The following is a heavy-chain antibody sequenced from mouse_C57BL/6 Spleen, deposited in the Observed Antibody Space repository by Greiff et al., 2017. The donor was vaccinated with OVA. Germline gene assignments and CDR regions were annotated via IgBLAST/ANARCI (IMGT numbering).Heavy chain of an antibody. CDR1: GFTFSSYA. V-gene: IGHV5-4*01. Sequence: EVKLVESGGGLVKPGGSLKLSCAASGFTFSSYAMSWVRQTPEKRLEWVATISDGGSYTYYPDNVKGRFTISRDNAKNNLYLQMSHLKSEDTAMYYCAREGPSSRPFAYWGQGTLVTVSA. CDR3: AREGPSSRPFAY. D-gene: IGHD3-3*01. CDR2: ISDGGSYT. J-gene: IGHJ3*01.